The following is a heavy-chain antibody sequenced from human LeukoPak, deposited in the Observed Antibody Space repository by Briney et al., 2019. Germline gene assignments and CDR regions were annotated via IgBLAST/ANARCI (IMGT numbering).Heavy chain of an antibody. CDR3: ARDGEQYYYDSSGSIPRGGFDY. D-gene: IGHD3-22*01. J-gene: IGHJ4*02. V-gene: IGHV4-34*01. Sequence: RSSETLSLTCAVYGGSFSGYYWSWIRQPPGKGLEWIGEINHSGSTNYNPSLKSRVTISVDTSKNQFSLKLSSVTAADTAVYYCARDGEQYYYDSSGSIPRGGFDYWGQGTLVTVSS. CDR2: INHSGST. CDR1: GGSFSGYY.